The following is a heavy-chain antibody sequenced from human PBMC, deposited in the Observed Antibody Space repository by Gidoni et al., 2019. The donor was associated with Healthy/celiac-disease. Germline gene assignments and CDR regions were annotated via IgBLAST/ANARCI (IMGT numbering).Heavy chain of an antibody. CDR3: AKWGRTAMVPPLYYYYGMDV. CDR1: GFHFSIYA. V-gene: IGHV3-23*01. CDR2: ISGSGGST. Sequence: EVQLLESGGGLVQPGGSLRLSCAASGFHFSIYAISWVRQAPGKGLEWVSAISGSGGSTYYADSGKGRFTISRDNSKNTLYLQMNSLRAEDTAVYYCAKWGRTAMVPPLYYYYGMDVWGQGTTVTVSS. J-gene: IGHJ6*02. D-gene: IGHD5-18*01.